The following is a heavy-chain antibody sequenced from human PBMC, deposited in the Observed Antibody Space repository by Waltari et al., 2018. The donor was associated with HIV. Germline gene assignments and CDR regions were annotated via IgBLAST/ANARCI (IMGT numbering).Heavy chain of an antibody. CDR1: GFTFSSYW. CDR3: ARDSYGDETYFDY. Sequence: EVQLVESGGGLVQPGGSLRLSCAASGFTFSSYWMSWVRQAPGKGLEWVANIKQDGSEKYYVDSVKGRFTISRDNAKNSLYLQMNSLRAEDTAVYYCARDSYGDETYFDYWGQGTLVTVSS. V-gene: IGHV3-7*03. J-gene: IGHJ4*02. D-gene: IGHD4-17*01. CDR2: IKQDGSEK.